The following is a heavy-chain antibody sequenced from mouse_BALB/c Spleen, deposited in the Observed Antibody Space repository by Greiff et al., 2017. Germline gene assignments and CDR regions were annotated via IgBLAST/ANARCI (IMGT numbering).Heavy chain of an antibody. V-gene: IGHV2-9*02. CDR2: IWAGGST. J-gene: IGHJ4*01. D-gene: IGHD1-1*01. CDR1: GFSLTSYG. CDR3: ARDMDYGSSYDAMDY. Sequence: VKLMESGPGLVAPSQSLSITCTVSGFSLTSYGVHWVRQPPGKGLEWLGVIWAGGSTNYNSALMSRLSISKDNSKSQVFLKMNSLQTDDTAMYYCARDMDYGSSYDAMDYWGQGTSVTVSS.